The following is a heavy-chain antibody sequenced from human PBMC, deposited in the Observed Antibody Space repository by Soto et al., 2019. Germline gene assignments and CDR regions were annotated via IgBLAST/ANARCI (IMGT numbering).Heavy chain of an antibody. CDR1: GFNLRNYE. V-gene: IGHV3-48*03. CDR2: ISGSNNNI. D-gene: IGHD2-21*02. CDR3: ATEELCGADCYFFKH. J-gene: IGHJ4*02. Sequence: GGSLRLSCAVSGFNLRNYEMNWVRQVPGKGLEWISKISGSNNNIYYADSVQGRFTISRDDANNVLFLQMNSLRAEDTATYHCATEELCGADCYFFKHWGQGTLVTVSS.